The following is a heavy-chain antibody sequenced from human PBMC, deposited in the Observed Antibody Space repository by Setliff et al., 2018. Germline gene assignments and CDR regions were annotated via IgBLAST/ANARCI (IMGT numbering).Heavy chain of an antibody. J-gene: IGHJ3*02. CDR1: GYTFTSHY. V-gene: IGHV1-46*01. Sequence: EASVKVSCKASGYTFTSHYMHWVRQAPGLGLEWMGTINPSSGRTSYAQKFQGRVTMTRDTSTSTVYMDMSSLRSEDTAAYYCARDVFPYHYEGAFDIWGQGTMVTVSS. CDR2: INPSSGRT. CDR3: ARDVFPYHYEGAFDI. D-gene: IGHD3-22*01.